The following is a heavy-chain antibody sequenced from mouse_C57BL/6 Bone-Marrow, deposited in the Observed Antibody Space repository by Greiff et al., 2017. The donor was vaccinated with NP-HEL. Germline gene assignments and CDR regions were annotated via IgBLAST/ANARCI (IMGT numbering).Heavy chain of an antibody. V-gene: IGHV1-19*01. CDR3: ARRVFYGYDWFAY. Sequence: VQLQQSGPVLVKPGASVKMSCKASGYTFTDYYMNWVKQSHGKSLEWIGVINPYNGGTSYNQKFKGKATLTVDKSSSTAYMELNSLTSEDSAVYYCARRVFYGYDWFAYWGQGTLVTVSA. J-gene: IGHJ3*01. D-gene: IGHD2-2*01. CDR2: INPYNGGT. CDR1: GYTFTDYY.